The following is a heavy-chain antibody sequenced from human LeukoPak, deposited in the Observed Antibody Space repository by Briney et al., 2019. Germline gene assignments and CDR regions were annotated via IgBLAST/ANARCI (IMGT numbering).Heavy chain of an antibody. V-gene: IGHV1-18*01. CDR2: ISAYNGNT. J-gene: IGHJ4*02. CDR3: ARDQDYYDSSALGY. Sequence: GASVKVSCKASGYTFTSYGISWVRQAPGQGLEWMGWISAYNGNTNYAQKLQGRVTMTTDTSTSTAYMELRSLRSDDTAVYYCARDQDYYDSSALGYWGQGTLVTVSS. CDR1: GYTFTSYG. D-gene: IGHD3-22*01.